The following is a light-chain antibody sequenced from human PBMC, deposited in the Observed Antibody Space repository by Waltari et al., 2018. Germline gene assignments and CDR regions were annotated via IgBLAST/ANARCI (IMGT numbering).Light chain of an antibody. Sequence: TISCTGTRNDLLIYNHVSWYQQHPGKAPKLIIYDVTKRPSGVPDRFSASNSGTTASLTISGLQAEDEADYHCCSYAGSYTVVFGGGTKLTVL. V-gene: IGLV2-11*01. CDR1: RNDLLIYNH. CDR3: CSYAGSYTVV. CDR2: DVT. J-gene: IGLJ2*01.